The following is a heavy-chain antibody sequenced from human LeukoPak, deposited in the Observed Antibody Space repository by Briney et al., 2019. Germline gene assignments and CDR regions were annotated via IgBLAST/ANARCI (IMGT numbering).Heavy chain of an antibody. J-gene: IGHJ3*02. CDR3: AKDLHQQWLADAFDI. CDR1: GFTFSNYG. V-gene: IGHV3-30*18. D-gene: IGHD6-19*01. CDR2: ISYDGSKK. Sequence: GGSLRLSCVASGFTFSNYGMHWVRQAPGKGLEWVTVISYDGSKKYYADSVTGRFTVSRDNSRSTLYLQMNSLRAEDTAVYYCAKDLHQQWLADAFDIWGQGTMVTVSS.